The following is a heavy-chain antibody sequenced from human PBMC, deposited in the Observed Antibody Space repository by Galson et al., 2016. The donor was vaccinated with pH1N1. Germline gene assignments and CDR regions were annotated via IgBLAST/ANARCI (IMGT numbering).Heavy chain of an antibody. V-gene: IGHV3-23*01. CDR3: ARGRYDYDGDFGF. J-gene: IGHJ4*02. D-gene: IGHD4-23*01. CDR1: GFTFGTYA. CDR2: ISSSGGTT. Sequence: SLRLSCAASGFTFGTYAMTWVRQAPGKGLEWVSTISSSGGTTFYTDSVKGRFTISRDYSKNTLYLHMNSLRAGDTALYYCARGRYDYDGDFGFWGQGTLVTVSP.